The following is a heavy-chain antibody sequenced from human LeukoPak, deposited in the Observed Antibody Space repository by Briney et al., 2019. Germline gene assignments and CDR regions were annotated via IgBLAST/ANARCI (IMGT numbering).Heavy chain of an antibody. CDR1: GGSISSYY. D-gene: IGHD3-10*01. V-gene: IGHV4-59*01. J-gene: IGHJ3*02. CDR3: AGGSITMVRGVIISVAFDI. Sequence: PSETLSFTCTVSGGSISSYYGSWIRQPPGKGRGWIGYIFYSVRTNYHPSLKSRVTISVATSKNQFSLKLSSVTAEDTAVYYCAGGSITMVRGVIISVAFDIWGQGTMVTVSS. CDR2: IFYSVRT.